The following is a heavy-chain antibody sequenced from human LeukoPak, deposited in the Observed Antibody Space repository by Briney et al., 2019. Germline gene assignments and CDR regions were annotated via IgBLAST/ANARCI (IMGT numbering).Heavy chain of an antibody. V-gene: IGHV3-48*03. D-gene: IGHD2-21*02. Sequence: GGSLRLSCAASGFTLSSYEMNWVRQAPGKGLEWVSYISSSGSTIYYADSVKGRFTISRDNAKNSLYLQMNSLRAEDTAVYYCAREPPRGENIVVVTATPHWGQGTLVTVSS. CDR1: GFTLSSYE. CDR2: ISSSGSTI. CDR3: AREPPRGENIVVVTATPH. J-gene: IGHJ4*02.